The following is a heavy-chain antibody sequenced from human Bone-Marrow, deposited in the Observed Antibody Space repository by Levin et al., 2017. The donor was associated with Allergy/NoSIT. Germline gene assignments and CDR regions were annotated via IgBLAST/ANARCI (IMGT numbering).Heavy chain of an antibody. CDR2: IYHSGST. CDR1: GYSISSGYY. Sequence: PSETLSLTCTVSGYSISSGYYWGWIRQPPGKGLEWIGSIYHSGSTYYNPSLKSRVTISVDTSKNQFSLKLSSVTAADTAVYYCARDRQWLAGGFDYWGQGTLVTVSS. J-gene: IGHJ4*02. CDR3: ARDRQWLAGGFDY. D-gene: IGHD6-19*01. V-gene: IGHV4-38-2*02.